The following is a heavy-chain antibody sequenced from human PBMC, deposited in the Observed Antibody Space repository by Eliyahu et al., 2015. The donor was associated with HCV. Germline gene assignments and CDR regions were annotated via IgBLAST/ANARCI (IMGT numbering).Heavy chain of an antibody. V-gene: IGHV3-11*01. CDR1: GFTFSEYY. CDR3: ARERVVYTL. CDR2: INRFGDII. D-gene: IGHD2/OR15-2a*01. Sequence: QVQLVESGGGVVXPGGSXKLSCTASGFTFSEYYMTWIRQAPGKGPEWVCYINRFGDIINYSDSVKGRFTISRDNAKNSLYLQMNNLRVEDTALYYCARERVVYTLWGQGTQVTVSS. J-gene: IGHJ4*02.